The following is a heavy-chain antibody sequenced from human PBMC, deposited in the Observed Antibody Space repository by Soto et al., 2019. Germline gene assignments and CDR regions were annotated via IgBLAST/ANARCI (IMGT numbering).Heavy chain of an antibody. CDR1: GGSISSGDYY. D-gene: IGHD6-6*01. J-gene: IGHJ6*02. CDR2: IYYSGST. Sequence: SETLSLTCTVSGGSISSGDYYWSWVRQPPGKGLEWIGYIYYSGSTYYNPSLKSRVTISVDTSKNQFSLKLSSVTAADTAVYYCARASSIAARFYYYYYGMDVWGQGTTVTVSS. CDR3: ARASSIAARFYYYYYGMDV. V-gene: IGHV4-30-4*01.